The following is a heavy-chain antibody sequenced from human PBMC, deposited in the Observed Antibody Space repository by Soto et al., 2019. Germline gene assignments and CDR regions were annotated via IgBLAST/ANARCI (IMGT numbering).Heavy chain of an antibody. V-gene: IGHV1-69*06. D-gene: IGHD3-10*01. J-gene: IGHJ5*02. CDR2: IIPIFGTA. Sequence: PVEFSCKASGGTFSSYAISWVRQENGQGLEWMGGIIPIFGTANYAQKFQGRVTITADKSTSTAYMELSSLRSEDTAVYYCARDESVLRGVMYNWFDPWGQGTLVPVSS. CDR3: ARDESVLRGVMYNWFDP. CDR1: GGTFSSYA.